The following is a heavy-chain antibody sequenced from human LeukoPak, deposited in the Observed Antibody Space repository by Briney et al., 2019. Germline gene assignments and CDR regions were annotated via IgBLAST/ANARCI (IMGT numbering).Heavy chain of an antibody. D-gene: IGHD3-10*01. CDR3: ARDSDYGSGSYLLDY. CDR1: GGSISSYY. V-gene: IGHV4-59*01. CDR2: INHSGST. J-gene: IGHJ4*02. Sequence: NSSETLSLTCTVSGGSISSYYWSWIRQPPGKGLEWIGEINHSGSTNYNPSLKSRVTISVDTSKNQFSLKLSSVTAADTAVYYCARDSDYGSGSYLLDYWGQGTLVTVSS.